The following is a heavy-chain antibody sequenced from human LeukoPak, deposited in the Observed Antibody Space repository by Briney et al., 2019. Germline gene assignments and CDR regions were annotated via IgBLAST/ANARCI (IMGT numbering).Heavy chain of an antibody. CDR1: GGTFSSYA. CDR2: IIPILGIA. Sequence: SVKVSCKASGGTFSSYAISWVRQAPGQGLEWMGRIIPILGIANYAQKFQGRVTITADKSTSTAYMELSSLKSEDTAVYYCAREGRITTPGTIYFYFGLDLWGQGTTVIVSS. CDR3: AREGRITTPGTIYFYFGLDL. V-gene: IGHV1-69*04. D-gene: IGHD6-13*01. J-gene: IGHJ6*02.